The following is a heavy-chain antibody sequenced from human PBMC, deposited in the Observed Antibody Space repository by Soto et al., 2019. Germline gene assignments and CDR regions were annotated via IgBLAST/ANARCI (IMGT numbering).Heavy chain of an antibody. CDR3: ARGRASDYGWGSYRYSSSAFDY. CDR1: GGSISSYY. V-gene: IGHV4-34*01. Sequence: PSETLSLTCTVSGGSISSYYWSWIRQPPGKGLEWIGEINHSGSTNYNPSLKSRVTISVDTSKNQFSLKLSSVTAADTAVYYCARGRASDYGWGSYRYSSSAFDYWGQGTLVTVSS. D-gene: IGHD3-16*02. CDR2: INHSGST. J-gene: IGHJ4*02.